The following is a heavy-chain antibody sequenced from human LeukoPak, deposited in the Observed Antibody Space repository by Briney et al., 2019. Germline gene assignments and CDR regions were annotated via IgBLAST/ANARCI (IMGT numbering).Heavy chain of an antibody. D-gene: IGHD5-18*01. Sequence: GGSLRLSCAASGFTFSSYAMSWVRQAPGKGLEWVSAISGSGGSTYYADSVKGRFTISRDNSKNTLYLQMNSLRAEDTAVYYCARVAGYSYGPIYYYYMDVWGKGTTVTVSS. V-gene: IGHV3-23*01. J-gene: IGHJ6*03. CDR1: GFTFSSYA. CDR2: ISGSGGST. CDR3: ARVAGYSYGPIYYYYMDV.